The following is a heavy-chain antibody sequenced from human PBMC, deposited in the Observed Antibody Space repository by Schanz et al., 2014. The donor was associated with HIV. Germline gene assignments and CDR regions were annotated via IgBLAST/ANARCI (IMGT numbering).Heavy chain of an antibody. V-gene: IGHV3-23*01. D-gene: IGHD3-22*01. J-gene: IGHJ6*02. CDR2: ISESGGRT. CDR1: GFNFNNYA. Sequence: EVQLLESGGGLEQPGGSLRLSCAASGFNFNNYAMTWVRQAPGKGLEWVSSISESGGRTYYADSVNGRFTISRDNSKNTLYLQMKSLRPEDRAVYYCAKDRNYYDSRYRGKGNYYYYYGMDVWGQGTAVTVSS. CDR3: AKDRNYYDSRYRGKGNYYYYYGMDV.